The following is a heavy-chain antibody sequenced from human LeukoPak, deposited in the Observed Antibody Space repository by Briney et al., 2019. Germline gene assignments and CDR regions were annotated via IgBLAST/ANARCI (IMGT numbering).Heavy chain of an antibody. CDR2: ISSSSSYI. D-gene: IGHD3-10*01. Sequence: GGSLRLSCAASGFTFSSYSMNWVRQAPGKGLEWVSSISSSSSYIYYADSVKGRFTISRDSAKNSLYLQMNSLRAEDTAVYYCAREGAGMVRGVIRYYYYYMDVWGKGTTVTDSS. CDR3: AREGAGMVRGVIRYYYYYMDV. V-gene: IGHV3-21*01. CDR1: GFTFSSYS. J-gene: IGHJ6*03.